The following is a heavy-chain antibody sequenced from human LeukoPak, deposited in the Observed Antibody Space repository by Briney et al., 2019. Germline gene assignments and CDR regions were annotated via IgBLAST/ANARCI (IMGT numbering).Heavy chain of an antibody. V-gene: IGHV3-48*02. D-gene: IGHD3-10*01. CDR2: ISSSSTI. CDR1: GFTFSSYS. Sequence: GGSLRLSCAASGFTFSSYSMNWVRQAPGKGLEWVSYISSSSTIYYADSVKGRFTISRDNAKNSLYLQMNSLRDEDTAVYYCARSQNYYGSGDYWSPGTLVTVSS. CDR3: ARSQNYYGSGDY. J-gene: IGHJ4*02.